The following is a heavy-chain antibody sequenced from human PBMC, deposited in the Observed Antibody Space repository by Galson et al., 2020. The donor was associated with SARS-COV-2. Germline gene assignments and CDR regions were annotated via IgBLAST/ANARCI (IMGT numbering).Heavy chain of an antibody. J-gene: IGHJ4*02. D-gene: IGHD3-9*01. Sequence: ASVKVSCKVSGYTLTELSMHWVRQAPGKGLEWMGGFDPEDGETIYAQKFQGRVTMTEDTSTDTAYMELSSLRSEDTVVYYCATVPSLRYFDWSYFDYWGQGTLVTVSS. V-gene: IGHV1-24*01. CDR3: ATVPSLRYFDWSYFDY. CDR1: GYTLTELS. CDR2: FDPEDGET.